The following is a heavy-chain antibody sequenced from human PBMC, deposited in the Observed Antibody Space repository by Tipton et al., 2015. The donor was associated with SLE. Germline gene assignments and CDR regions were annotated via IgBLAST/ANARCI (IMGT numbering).Heavy chain of an antibody. CDR1: GNTFSTRD. CDR2: MNPNSGNT. D-gene: IGHD3-3*01. V-gene: IGHV1-8*01. J-gene: IGHJ6*03. CDR3: AGAVEWWPYYMDV. Sequence: VQLVQSGAEVKKPGASVKVSCKASGNTFSTRDIQWVRQASGQGLEWMGWMNPNSGNTGHAQKFQGRVSMTWDTSISTAYMELTSLRFEDTAVYYCAGAVEWWPYYMDVWGKGTKVTVSS.